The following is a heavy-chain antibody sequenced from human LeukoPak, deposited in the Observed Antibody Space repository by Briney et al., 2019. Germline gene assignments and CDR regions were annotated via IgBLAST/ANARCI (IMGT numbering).Heavy chain of an antibody. V-gene: IGHV1-46*01. CDR3: ARVGDFWSGYYSVGGTSSSGWFDP. CDR2: INPSGGST. J-gene: IGHJ5*02. CDR1: GYTFTSYY. D-gene: IGHD3-3*01. Sequence: ASVKVSCKASGYTFTSYYMHWVRQAPGQGLEWMGIINPSGGSTSYAQKFQGRVTITADKSTSTAYMELSSLRSEDTAVYYCARVGDFWSGYYSVGGTSSSGWFDPWGQGTLVTVSS.